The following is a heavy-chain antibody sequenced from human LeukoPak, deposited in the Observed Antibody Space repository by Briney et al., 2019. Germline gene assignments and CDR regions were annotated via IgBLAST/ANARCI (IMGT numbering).Heavy chain of an antibody. V-gene: IGHV4-30-4*01. J-gene: IGHJ5*02. CDR1: GGSISSGDYY. Sequence: SETLSLTCTVSGGSISSGDYYWSWIRQPPGKGLEWIGYIYYSGSTYYNPSLKSRVTISVDTSKNQFSLKLSSVTAADTAVYYCAREVGYYDSSGYYGFWFDPWGQGTLSPSPQ. D-gene: IGHD3-22*01. CDR3: AREVGYYDSSGYYGFWFDP. CDR2: IYYSGST.